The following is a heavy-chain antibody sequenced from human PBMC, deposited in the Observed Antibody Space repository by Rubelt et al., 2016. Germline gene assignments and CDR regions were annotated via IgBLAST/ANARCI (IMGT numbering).Heavy chain of an antibody. CDR3: ARYNGAEGDY. CDR2: IIPILGIA. J-gene: IGHJ4*02. Sequence: QVQLVQSGAEVKKPGSSVKVSCKASGGTFSSYAISWVRQAPGQGLEWMGRIIPILGIANVGKKCQGRVTITADKSTSTAYMELSSLRSEDTAVYYCARYNGAEGDYWGQGTLVTVSS. D-gene: IGHD1-1*01. V-gene: IGHV1-69*04. CDR1: GGTFSSYA.